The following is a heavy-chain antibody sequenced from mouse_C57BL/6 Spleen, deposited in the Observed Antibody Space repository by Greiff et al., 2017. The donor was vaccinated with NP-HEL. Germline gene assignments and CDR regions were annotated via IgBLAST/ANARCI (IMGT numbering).Heavy chain of an antibody. Sequence: EVQLVESGGGLVKPGGSLKLSCAASGFTFSSYAMSWVRQTPEKRLEWVATISDGGSYTYYPDNVKGRFTISRDNAKNNLYLQMSHLKSEDTAMYYCAREGLGPMDYWGQGTSVTVSS. D-gene: IGHD4-1*01. CDR2: ISDGGSYT. V-gene: IGHV5-4*01. CDR1: GFTFSSYA. CDR3: AREGLGPMDY. J-gene: IGHJ4*01.